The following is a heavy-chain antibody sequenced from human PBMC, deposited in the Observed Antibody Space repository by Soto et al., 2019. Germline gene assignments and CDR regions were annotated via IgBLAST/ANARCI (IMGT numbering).Heavy chain of an antibody. CDR1: GFTFIGSA. Sequence: PWGSLRLSCAASGFTFIGSAIHFFRHSSFKWLEWVVRIRSKANSYATAYAASVKGRFTISRDDSKNTAYLQMNSLKTEDTAVYYCTRHLQNSGSQPQDIWGQGTLVTVSS. CDR3: TRHLQNSGSQPQDI. D-gene: IGHD1-26*01. CDR2: IRSKANSYAT. V-gene: IGHV3-73*01. J-gene: IGHJ4*02.